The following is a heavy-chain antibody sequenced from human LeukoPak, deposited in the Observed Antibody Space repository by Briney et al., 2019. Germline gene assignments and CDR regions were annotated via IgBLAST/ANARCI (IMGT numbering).Heavy chain of an antibody. J-gene: IGHJ3*02. Sequence: SETLSLTCTVSGGSISSYYWSWIRQPAGKGLEWIGRIYSSGSTNYNPSLKSRVTMSVDTSRYHFSLKLSSMTAADTAVYYCARQAYDTGYDAFDIWGQGTMVAVSS. D-gene: IGHD3-22*01. V-gene: IGHV4-4*07. CDR3: ARQAYDTGYDAFDI. CDR2: IYSSGST. CDR1: GGSISSYY.